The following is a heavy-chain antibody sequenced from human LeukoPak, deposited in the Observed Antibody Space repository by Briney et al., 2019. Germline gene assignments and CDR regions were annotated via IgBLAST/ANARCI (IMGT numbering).Heavy chain of an antibody. D-gene: IGHD1-1*01. J-gene: IGHJ4*02. CDR2: IYPGDSDT. V-gene: IGHV5-51*01. CDR3: ARQDGNSKYYFDY. CDR1: GYSFTDNW. Sequence: GESLKISCKGSGYSFTDNWITWVRQMPGKGLEWMGIIYPGDSDTRYRPSFQGQVTISVDKSISTAYLQWSSLKASDTAMYYCARQDGNSKYYFDYWGQGTLVTVSS.